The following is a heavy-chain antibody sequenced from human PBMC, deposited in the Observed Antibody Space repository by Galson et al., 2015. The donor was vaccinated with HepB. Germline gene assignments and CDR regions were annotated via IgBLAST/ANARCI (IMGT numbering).Heavy chain of an antibody. Sequence: SLRLSCAASGFTFSNYAMSWVRQAPGKGLEWISSISGSAYSTYYAGSVKGRFFISRDNSKNTLDLHMNSLRAEDTALYYCAKSTASYGPSDAFDVWGQGTMVTVS. CDR1: GFTFSNYA. CDR3: AKSTASYGPSDAFDV. CDR2: ISGSAYST. V-gene: IGHV3-23*01. D-gene: IGHD5-18*01. J-gene: IGHJ3*01.